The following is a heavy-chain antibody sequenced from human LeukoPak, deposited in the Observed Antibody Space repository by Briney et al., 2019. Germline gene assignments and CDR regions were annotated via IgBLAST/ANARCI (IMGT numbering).Heavy chain of an antibody. CDR1: GGPISSYY. D-gene: IGHD5-12*01. CDR2: IHYSGST. V-gene: IGHV4-59*08. CDR3: ARYNGYAHFNY. J-gene: IGHJ4*02. Sequence: SETLSLTCSVSGGPISSYYWSWIRQPPGKGLEFIGYIHYSGSTDCKPSLKSRVTISLDTSKSQFSLRLSSVTAADTAVYYCARYNGYAHFNYWGQGTLVTVSS.